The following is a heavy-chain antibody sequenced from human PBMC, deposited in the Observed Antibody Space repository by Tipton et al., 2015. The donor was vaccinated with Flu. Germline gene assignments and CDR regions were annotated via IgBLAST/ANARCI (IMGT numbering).Heavy chain of an antibody. D-gene: IGHD1-1*01. V-gene: IGHV4-59*08. CDR1: GGSLTNYY. J-gene: IGHJ4*02. CDR2: VHYTGKT. CDR3: ARHTYAQLGPPYFDF. Sequence: TLSLTCSVSGGSLTNYYWSWIRQTPQKGLEWIGYVHYTGKTKFNPSLKSRLVMSVDTSKNQLYLRLTSLTASDTAVYYCARHTYAQLGPPYFDFWGQGTLVTVSP.